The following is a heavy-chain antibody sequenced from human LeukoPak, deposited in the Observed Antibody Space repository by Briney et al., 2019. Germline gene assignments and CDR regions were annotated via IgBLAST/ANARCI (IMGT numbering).Heavy chain of an antibody. V-gene: IGHV3-7*01. J-gene: IGHJ4*02. CDR3: ASSGYSSSWYGEIS. CDR1: GFTFSNYW. Sequence: SGGSLRLSCAASGFTFSNYWMSWVRQAPGKGLEWVANIKQDGSEKYYVDSVKGRFTISRDNAKNSLYLQMNSLRAEDTAVYYCASSGYSSSWYGEISWGQGTLVTVSS. CDR2: IKQDGSEK. D-gene: IGHD6-13*01.